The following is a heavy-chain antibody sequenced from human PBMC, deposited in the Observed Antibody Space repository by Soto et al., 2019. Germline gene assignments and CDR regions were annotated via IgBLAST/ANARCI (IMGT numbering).Heavy chain of an antibody. V-gene: IGHV4-59*08. CDR2: IYYSGST. D-gene: IGHD3-10*01. CDR3: ARRRVGRTGYAFDI. CDR1: GGTISSYY. J-gene: IGHJ3*02. Sequence: PSETLSLTCPVSGGTISSYYWSWIRQPPGKGLEWIGYIYYSGSTNYNPSLKSRVTISVDTSKNQFSLKLSSVTAADTAVYYCARRRVGRTGYAFDIWGQGTMVTVSS.